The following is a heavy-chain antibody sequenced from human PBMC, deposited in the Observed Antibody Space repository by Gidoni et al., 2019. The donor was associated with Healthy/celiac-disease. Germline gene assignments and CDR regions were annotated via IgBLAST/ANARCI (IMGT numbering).Heavy chain of an antibody. CDR1: GGYISSSSYY. J-gene: IGHJ4*02. D-gene: IGHD3-3*01. CDR2: IYYSGST. Sequence: QLQLQESGPGLVKPSETLSLTCTVSGGYISSSSYYWGWIRQPPGKGLEWIGSIYYSGSTYYNPSLKSRVTISVDTSKNQFSLKLSSVTAADTAVYYCARTTYGLWSGTDYWGQGTLVTVSS. V-gene: IGHV4-39*07. CDR3: ARTTYGLWSGTDY.